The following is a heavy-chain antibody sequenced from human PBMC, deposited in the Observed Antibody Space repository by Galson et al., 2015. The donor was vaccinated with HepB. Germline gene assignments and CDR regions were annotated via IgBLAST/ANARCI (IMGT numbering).Heavy chain of an antibody. D-gene: IGHD2-2*01. CDR3: ARDVRWGDCSSTSCYYY. Sequence: SLRLSCAASGFTFSSYWMHWVRQAPGKGLVWVSRINSDGSSTSYADSVKGRFTISRDNAKNTLYLQMNSLRAEDTAVYYCARDVRWGDCSSTSCYYYWGQGTLVTVSS. J-gene: IGHJ4*02. V-gene: IGHV3-74*01. CDR1: GFTFSSYW. CDR2: INSDGSST.